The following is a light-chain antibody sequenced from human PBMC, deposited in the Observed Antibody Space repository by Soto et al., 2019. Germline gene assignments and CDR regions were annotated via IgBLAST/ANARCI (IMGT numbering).Light chain of an antibody. Sequence: QSALTQPASVSGSPGQSITISCTGSSSDVGGYNYVSWYQQYPGKAPKVLIYDVSNRPSGVSNRFSGSKSGNTASLTISGLQAEDEADYYCSSYTSSRTLIFGGGTKLTVL. V-gene: IGLV2-14*01. CDR1: SSDVGGYNY. J-gene: IGLJ2*01. CDR2: DVS. CDR3: SSYTSSRTLI.